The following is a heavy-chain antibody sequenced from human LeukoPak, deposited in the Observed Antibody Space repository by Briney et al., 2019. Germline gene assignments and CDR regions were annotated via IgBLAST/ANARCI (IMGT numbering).Heavy chain of an antibody. Sequence: SQTLSLTCAISGDSVFSNNAAWNWIRQSPSRGLEWLGRTYYRSKWYNDYAVSVKSRITINPDRSKNQFFLQLNSVTPEDTAVYYCARGVTVIGYYFDYWGQGTLVTVSS. CDR3: ARGVTVIGYYFDY. CDR2: TYYRSKWYN. V-gene: IGHV6-1*01. J-gene: IGHJ4*02. D-gene: IGHD2-21*01. CDR1: GDSVFSNNAA.